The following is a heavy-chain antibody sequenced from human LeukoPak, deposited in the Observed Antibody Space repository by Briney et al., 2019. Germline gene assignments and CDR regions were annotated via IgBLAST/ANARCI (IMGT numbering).Heavy chain of an antibody. Sequence: GGSLRLSCAASGFTFSSNSMNWVRQAPGKGLEWVSYISSTGGTIYYADSMKGRFTISRDNAKNSLYLQMNSLRAEDTAVYYCAKSAGIVGATSVWGQGTLVTVSS. D-gene: IGHD1-26*01. CDR2: ISSTGGTI. CDR3: AKSAGIVGATSV. J-gene: IGHJ4*02. CDR1: GFTFSSNS. V-gene: IGHV3-48*04.